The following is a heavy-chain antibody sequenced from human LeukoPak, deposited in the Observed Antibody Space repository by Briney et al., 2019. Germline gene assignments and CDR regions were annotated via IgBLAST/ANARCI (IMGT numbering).Heavy chain of an antibody. Sequence: GGSLRLSCAASGFTFSSYSMNWVRQAPGKGLEWVSSISSSSSYIYYADSVKGRFTISRDNAKNSLYLQMNSLRAEDTAVYYCAREGPSSDIVATIGVETDYWGQGTLVTVSS. J-gene: IGHJ4*02. CDR1: GFTFSSYS. CDR3: AREGPSSDIVATIGVETDY. D-gene: IGHD5-12*01. CDR2: ISSSSSYI. V-gene: IGHV3-21*01.